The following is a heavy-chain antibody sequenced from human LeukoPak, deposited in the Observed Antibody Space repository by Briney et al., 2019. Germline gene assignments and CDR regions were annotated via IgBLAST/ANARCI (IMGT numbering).Heavy chain of an antibody. CDR3: ARDGSGWSVY. CDR1: GFTFSGYW. Sequence: TGGSLRLSCAASGFTFSGYWMSWLRQAPGKGLEWAANIKQDGTEKYYVDSVKGRFIISRDNAKNSLYLQMNSLRAEDTAVYYCARDGSGWSVYWGQGTLVTVSS. D-gene: IGHD6-19*01. V-gene: IGHV3-7*01. CDR2: IKQDGTEK. J-gene: IGHJ4*02.